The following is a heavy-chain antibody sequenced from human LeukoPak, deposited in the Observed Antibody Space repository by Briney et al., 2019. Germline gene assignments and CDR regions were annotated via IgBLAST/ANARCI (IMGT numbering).Heavy chain of an antibody. D-gene: IGHD5-12*01. Sequence: ASAKVSCKASGYSFISYDINWVRQATGQGLEWLGWMNPNSGSTGYAQNFQGRVSMTRDTSISTAYMELSNLGSEDTAVYYCARNLARTGDFDYWGQGTLVTVSS. CDR1: GYSFISYD. V-gene: IGHV1-8*01. CDR2: MNPNSGST. J-gene: IGHJ4*02. CDR3: ARNLARTGDFDY.